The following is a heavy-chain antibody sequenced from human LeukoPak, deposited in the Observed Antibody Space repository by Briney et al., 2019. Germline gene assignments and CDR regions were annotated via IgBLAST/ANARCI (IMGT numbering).Heavy chain of an antibody. CDR2: IHYSGST. CDR1: GGSISSYY. V-gene: IGHV4-59*01. CDR3: ARRTTVTTPYYYYYYMDV. J-gene: IGHJ6*03. D-gene: IGHD4-11*01. Sequence: PSETLSLTCTVSGGSISSYYWSWIRQPPGKGLEWIGYIHYSGSTNYNPSLKSRVTISVDTSKNQFSLKLSSVTAADTAVYYCARRTTVTTPYYYYYYMDVWGKGTTVTVSS.